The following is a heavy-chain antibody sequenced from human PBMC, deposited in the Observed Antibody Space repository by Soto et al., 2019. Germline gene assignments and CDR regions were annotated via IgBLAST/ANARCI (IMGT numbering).Heavy chain of an antibody. Sequence: EVQVVESAGDLVQPGGSLRLSCAASGFTIRNYAMSCVRQAPGKALEWVSGISGGSDRTYYADSVKGRFTIFEDNSKNTLYLQMSSLKVEDTAVYHCEGSWTWGQGTRVTVSS. J-gene: IGHJ3*01. CDR2: ISGGSDRT. V-gene: IGHV3-23*04. D-gene: IGHD5-12*01. CDR1: GFTIRNYA. CDR3: EGSWT.